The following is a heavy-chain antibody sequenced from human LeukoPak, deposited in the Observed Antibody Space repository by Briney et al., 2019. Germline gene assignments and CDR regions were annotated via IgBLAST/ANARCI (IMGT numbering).Heavy chain of an antibody. Sequence: GGSLRLSCAASGFSFSSYEMNWVRQAPGKGLEWVSYISSSGGTTYYADSVKGRFTISRDNSKNTLSLQMNSLRAEDTAIYYCAKDLSPGLYWGQGTLVTVSS. CDR3: AKDLSPGLY. J-gene: IGHJ4*02. V-gene: IGHV3-48*03. CDR2: ISSSGGTT. CDR1: GFSFSSYE.